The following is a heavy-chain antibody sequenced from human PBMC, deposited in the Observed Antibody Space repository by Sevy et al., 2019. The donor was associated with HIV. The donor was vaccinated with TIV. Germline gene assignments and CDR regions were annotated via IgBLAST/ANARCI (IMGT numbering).Heavy chain of an antibody. CDR1: GFTVSSNY. CDR3: ARGGLTVALDY. V-gene: IGHV3-53*01. Sequence: GESLKISCAASGFTVSSNYMSWVRQAPGKGLEWVSVIYSGGSTYYADSVKGRFTISRDNSKNTLYLQMNNLRAEDTAVYYCARGGLTVALDYWGQGTLVTVSS. CDR2: IYSGGST. D-gene: IGHD6-19*01. J-gene: IGHJ4*02.